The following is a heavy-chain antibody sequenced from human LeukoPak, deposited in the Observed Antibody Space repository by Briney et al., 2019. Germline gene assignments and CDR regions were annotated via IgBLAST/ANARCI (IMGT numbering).Heavy chain of an antibody. CDR2: ISYDGSNK. J-gene: IGHJ4*02. CDR1: GFTFSSYG. CDR3: AKDDFYDSSGYYQNKANFDY. V-gene: IGHV3-30*18. D-gene: IGHD3-22*01. Sequence: QTGGSLRLSCAASGFTFSSYGMHWVRQAPGKGLEWVAVISYDGSNKYYADSVKGRFTISRDNSKNTLYLQMNSLRAEDTAVYYCAKDDFYDSSGYYQNKANFDYWGQGTLVTVSS.